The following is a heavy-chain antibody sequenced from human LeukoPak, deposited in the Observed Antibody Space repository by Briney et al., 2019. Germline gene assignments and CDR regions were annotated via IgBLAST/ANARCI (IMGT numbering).Heavy chain of an antibody. CDR3: ATSDFSVWGSYRSYYFDY. V-gene: IGHV1-24*01. CDR2: FDPEDGET. J-gene: IGHJ4*02. CDR1: GYTLTELS. Sequence: ASVKVSCKVSGYTLTELSMHWVRQAPGKGLEWMGGFDPEDGETIYAQKFQGRVTMTEDTSTDTAYMELSSLRSEDTAVYYCATSDFSVWGSYRSYYFDYWGQGTLVTVSS. D-gene: IGHD3-16*02.